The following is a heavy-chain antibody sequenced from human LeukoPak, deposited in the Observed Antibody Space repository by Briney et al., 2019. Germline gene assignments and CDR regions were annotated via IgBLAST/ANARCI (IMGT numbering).Heavy chain of an antibody. CDR3: ATFATTIGFAY. CDR2: IYSGDST. D-gene: IGHD5-12*01. Sequence: PGGSLRLSCAASGFTVSSNYMTWVRQAPGKGLEWVSVIYSGDSTYYADSVRGRFTISRDNSKNTLYLQMNSLRAEDTAVYYCATFATTIGFAYWGQGTLVTVSS. V-gene: IGHV3-53*01. CDR1: GFTVSSNY. J-gene: IGHJ4*02.